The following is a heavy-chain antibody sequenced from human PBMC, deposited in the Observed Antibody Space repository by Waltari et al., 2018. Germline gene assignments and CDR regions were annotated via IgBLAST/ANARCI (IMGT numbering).Heavy chain of an antibody. V-gene: IGHV3-33*01. J-gene: IGHJ4*02. CDR3: AREGDYYDSSGYLYYFDY. Sequence: QVQLVESGGGVVQPGRSLRLSCAASGFTFSSYGMHWVRQAPGKGLEWVAVIWYDGSNKYYADSVKGRFTISRDNSKNTLYLQMNSLRAEDTAVYYCAREGDYYDSSGYLYYFDYWGQGTLVTVSS. CDR2: IWYDGSNK. CDR1: GFTFSSYG. D-gene: IGHD3-22*01.